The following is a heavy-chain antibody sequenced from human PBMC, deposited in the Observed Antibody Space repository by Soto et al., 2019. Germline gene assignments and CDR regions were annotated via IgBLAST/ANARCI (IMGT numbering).Heavy chain of an antibody. Sequence: SETLSLTCTVSGGSISSYYWSWIRQPPGKGLEWIGYIYYSGSTNYNPSLKSRVTISVDTSKNQFSLKLSSVTAADTAVYYCARDGYSYGPNGTYYFDYWGQGTLVTVSS. CDR3: ARDGYSYGPNGTYYFDY. CDR2: IYYSGST. J-gene: IGHJ4*02. D-gene: IGHD5-18*01. V-gene: IGHV4-59*01. CDR1: GGSISSYY.